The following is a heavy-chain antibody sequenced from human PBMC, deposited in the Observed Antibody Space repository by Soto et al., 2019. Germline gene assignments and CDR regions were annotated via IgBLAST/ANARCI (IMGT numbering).Heavy chain of an antibody. CDR2: MNQDGSSI. J-gene: IGHJ5*02. CDR1: GFIFSNFW. CDR3: ASADSGRNSFAP. Sequence: GSLRLSCAASGFIFSNFWMSWARQAPGKGLEWVAKMNQDGSSISYVDSVRGRFTISRDNAKNSLFLQMNTLRAEDTAVYYCASADSGRNSFAPWGQGTLVTVSS. D-gene: IGHD6-19*01. V-gene: IGHV3-7*01.